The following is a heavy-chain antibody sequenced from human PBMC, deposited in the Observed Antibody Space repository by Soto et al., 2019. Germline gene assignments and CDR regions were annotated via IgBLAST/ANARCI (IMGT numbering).Heavy chain of an antibody. CDR3: GRTSTVAADTYYFDY. Sequence: QVQLVQSGAEVKKPGSSVKVSCKASGGTFSSYAISWVRQAPGQGLEWLGGIIPIFGTANYAQKFQGRVKVTADKSSGTAYMELGSLRSEDTAVYYCGRTSTVAADTYYFDYWRQGTLDTVSS. D-gene: IGHD2-2*01. CDR1: GGTFSSYA. CDR2: IIPIFGTA. J-gene: IGHJ4*02. V-gene: IGHV1-69*06.